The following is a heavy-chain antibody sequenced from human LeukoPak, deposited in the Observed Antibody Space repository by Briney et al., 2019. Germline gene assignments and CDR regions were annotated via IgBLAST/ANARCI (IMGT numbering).Heavy chain of an antibody. CDR1: GYTFTSYY. CDR2: INPSGGST. CDR3: AREEGAYGDYGDWFDP. D-gene: IGHD4-17*01. V-gene: IGHV1-46*03. J-gene: IGHJ5*02. Sequence: ASVKVSCKASGYTFTSYYMHWVRQAPGQGLEWMGIINPSGGSTSYAQKFQGRVTMTRDTSTSTVYMELSSLSSEDTAVYYCAREEGAYGDYGDWFDPWGQGTLVTVSS.